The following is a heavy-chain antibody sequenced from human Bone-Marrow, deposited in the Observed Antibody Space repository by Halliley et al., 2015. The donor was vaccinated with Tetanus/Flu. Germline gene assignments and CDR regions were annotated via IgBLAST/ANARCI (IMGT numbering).Heavy chain of an antibody. J-gene: IGHJ4*02. Sequence: ITNDGGNKYYANPVKDRFSISRDNSKNTVYLQMNSLRPEDTAVYYCAGDKARAARRSFMVDLHWGQGTLVTVSS. D-gene: IGHD6-6*01. V-gene: IGHV3-30-3*01. CDR2: ITNDGGNK. CDR3: AGDKARAARRSFMVDLH.